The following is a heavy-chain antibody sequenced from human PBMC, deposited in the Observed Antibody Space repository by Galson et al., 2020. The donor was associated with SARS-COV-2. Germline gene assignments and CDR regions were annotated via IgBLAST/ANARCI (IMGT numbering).Heavy chain of an antibody. J-gene: IGHJ6*02. Sequence: TGGSLRLSCAASGFTVSSNYMSWVRRAPGKGLEWVSVIYSGGSTYYADSVKGRFTISRDNSKNTLYLQMNSLRAEDTAVYYCARDLVVYGLDVWGQGTTVTVSS. V-gene: IGHV3-66*01. CDR2: IYSGGST. CDR3: ARDLVVYGLDV. D-gene: IGHD2-15*01. CDR1: GFTVSSNY.